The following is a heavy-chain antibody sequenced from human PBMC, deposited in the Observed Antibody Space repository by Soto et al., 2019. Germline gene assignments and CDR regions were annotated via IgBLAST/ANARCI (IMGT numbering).Heavy chain of an antibody. V-gene: IGHV1-8*02. CDR2: MNPNSGNT. CDR3: ARAPPRITVFGVVTIYYFDY. J-gene: IGHJ4*02. D-gene: IGHD3-3*01. Sequence: ASVKVSCKASGYTFTSYYMHWVRQATGQGLEWMGWMNPNSGNTGYAQKFQGRVTMTRNTSISTAYMELSSLRSEDTAVYYCARAPPRITVFGVVTIYYFDYWGQGTLVTVSS. CDR1: GYTFTSYY.